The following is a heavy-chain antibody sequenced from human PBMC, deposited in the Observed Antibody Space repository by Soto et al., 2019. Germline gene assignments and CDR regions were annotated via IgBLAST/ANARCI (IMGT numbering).Heavy chain of an antibody. V-gene: IGHV4-31*03. CDR3: ARSYYGSGSYYKDY. J-gene: IGHJ4*02. CDR1: GGSISSGGYY. CDR2: IYYSGST. D-gene: IGHD3-10*01. Sequence: QVQLQESGPGLVKPSQTLSLTCTVSGGSISSGGYYWSWIRQHPGKGLEWIGYIYYSGSTYYNPSIKSRVTISEDTSQNQFSLKLSSVTAADTAVYYCARSYYGSGSYYKDYWGQGTLVTVSS.